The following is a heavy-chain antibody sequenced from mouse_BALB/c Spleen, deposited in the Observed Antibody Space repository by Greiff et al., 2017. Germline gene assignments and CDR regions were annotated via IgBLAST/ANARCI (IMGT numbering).Heavy chain of an antibody. Sequence: EVQLQESGPELVKPGASVKMSCKASGYTFTSYVMHWVKQKPGQGLEWIGYINPYNDGTKYNEKFKSKATLTLDTSSSTAYMQLSSLTSEDSAVYYCSRSPGNLYYFDYWGQGTTLTVSS. D-gene: IGHD2-1*01. CDR1: GYTFTSYV. V-gene: IGHV1-14*01. CDR2: INPYNDGT. CDR3: SRSPGNLYYFDY. J-gene: IGHJ2*01.